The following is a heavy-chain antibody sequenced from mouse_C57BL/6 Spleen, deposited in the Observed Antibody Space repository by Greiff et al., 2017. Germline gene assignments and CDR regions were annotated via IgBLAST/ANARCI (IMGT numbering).Heavy chain of an antibody. CDR3: ARDEYDIAMDY. J-gene: IGHJ4*01. V-gene: IGHV1-81*01. CDR1: GYTFTSYG. D-gene: IGHD2-4*01. CDR2: IYPRSGNT. Sequence: VKLMESGAELARPGASVKLSCKASGYTFTSYGISWVKQRTGQGLEWIGEIYPRSGNTYYNEKFKGKATLPTDKSSSTAYMELRSLPSEDSSVYFCARDEYDIAMDYWVQGTSVTVSS.